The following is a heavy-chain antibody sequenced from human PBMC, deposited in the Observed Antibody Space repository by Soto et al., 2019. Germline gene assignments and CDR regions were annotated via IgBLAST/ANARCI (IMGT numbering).Heavy chain of an antibody. CDR2: IYYSGIT. CDR1: GGSISSYY. V-gene: IGHV4-59*01. J-gene: IGHJ6*02. Sequence: SETLSLTCTVSGGSISSYYWRWIRQPPGKGLEWIGYIYYSGITNYNPSLKSRVTISVGTAKNQFSLKLSSVTAADTAVYYCARDQPWSSSPHCYYCYGMDVWGQGTTVTVSS. CDR3: ARDQPWSSSPHCYYCYGMDV. D-gene: IGHD6-6*01.